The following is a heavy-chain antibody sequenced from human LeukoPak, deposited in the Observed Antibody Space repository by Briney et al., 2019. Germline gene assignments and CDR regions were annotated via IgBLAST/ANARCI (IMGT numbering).Heavy chain of an antibody. Sequence: GGSLRLSCAASGFAFSTFDMSWVRQTPGKGLEWVAAIGASGASTYYADAVKGRLTISRDNSKNTLYLHMNSLRAEDTAVYYCAKDLGGIPDYWGQGTVSPSPQ. J-gene: IGHJ4*02. CDR2: IGASGAST. CDR1: GFAFSTFD. D-gene: IGHD3-10*01. CDR3: AKDLGGIPDY. V-gene: IGHV3-23*01.